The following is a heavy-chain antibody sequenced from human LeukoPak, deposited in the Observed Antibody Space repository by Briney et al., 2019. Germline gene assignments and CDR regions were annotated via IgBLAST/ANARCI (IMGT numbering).Heavy chain of an antibody. CDR2: MKPNTGKT. CDR3: ARSAEISGYWPKVVVDV. V-gene: IGHV1-8*01. J-gene: IGHJ6*02. CDR1: GYTFNKYD. D-gene: IGHD3-22*01. Sequence: ASVKVSCKASGYTFNKYDINWLRQATGQGLEWMGWMKPNTGKTGYAQNFQGRVTMTSNTSISTAYMELSSLRSDDTAVYYCARSAEISGYWPKVVVDVWGQGTTVTVSS.